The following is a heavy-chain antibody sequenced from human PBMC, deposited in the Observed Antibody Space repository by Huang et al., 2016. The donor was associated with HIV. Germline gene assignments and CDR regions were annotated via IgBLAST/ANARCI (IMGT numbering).Heavy chain of an antibody. D-gene: IGHD2-2*01. Sequence: QVQLVQSGAEVKKPGSSVKVSCEASGDSFKSYAISWVRQAPGQGLEWVGGITPGFGAADYAQKFRGRVTITADDSTNTVYMELNSLTSEDTAVYYCARRDASRGSGYYYYYYMDVWGIGTSVTVSS. CDR2: ITPGFGAA. CDR1: GDSFKSYA. V-gene: IGHV1-69*13. CDR3: ARRDASRGSGYYYYYYMDV. J-gene: IGHJ6*03.